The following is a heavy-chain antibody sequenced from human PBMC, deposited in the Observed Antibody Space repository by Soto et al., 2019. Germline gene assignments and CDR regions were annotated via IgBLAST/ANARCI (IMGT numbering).Heavy chain of an antibody. J-gene: IGHJ4*02. CDR1: GGSFGSYS. CDR2: IYNSGRT. D-gene: IGHD3-22*01. Sequence: QVQLQQSGPGLVKPSETLSLTCAVSGGSFGSYSWNWIRQPPGKGLEWIGKIYNSGRTGYNPSLKRRVTLPIDSSKNRLSLNLSAVTAADTAVYSCARDGFCIDRSGPRDDGFDYWGQGTLVTVSA. V-gene: IGHV4-59*01. CDR3: ARDGFCIDRSGPRDDGFDY.